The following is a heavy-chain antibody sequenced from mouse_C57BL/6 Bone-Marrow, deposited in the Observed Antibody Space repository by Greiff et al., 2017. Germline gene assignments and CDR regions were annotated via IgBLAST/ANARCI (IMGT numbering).Heavy chain of an antibody. CDR2: IDPSDSEP. CDR3: ARIHGSTPYAMDY. J-gene: IGHJ4*01. V-gene: IGHV1-52*01. CDR1: GYTFTSYW. Sequence: QVQLQQPGAELVRPGSSVKLSCKASGYTFTSYWMHWVKQRPIQGLEWIGNIDPSDSEPHYNQKFKDKATLTVDKSSSKAYMQLSSLTSEDSAVYYCARIHGSTPYAMDYWGQGTSVTVSS. D-gene: IGHD1-1*01.